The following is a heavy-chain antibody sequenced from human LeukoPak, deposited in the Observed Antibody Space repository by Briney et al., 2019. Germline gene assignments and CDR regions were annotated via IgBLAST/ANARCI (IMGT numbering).Heavy chain of an antibody. CDR3: ARDGLHSSGWYEGDAFDI. CDR1: GFTFSSYS. D-gene: IGHD6-19*01. CDR2: ISSSSSYI. V-gene: IGHV3-21*01. Sequence: PGGSLRLSCAASGFTFSSYSMNWVRQAPGKGLEWVSSISSSSSYIYYADSVKGRFTISRDNAKNSLYLQMNSLRAEDTAVYYCARDGLHSSGWYEGDAFDIWGQGTMVTVSS. J-gene: IGHJ3*02.